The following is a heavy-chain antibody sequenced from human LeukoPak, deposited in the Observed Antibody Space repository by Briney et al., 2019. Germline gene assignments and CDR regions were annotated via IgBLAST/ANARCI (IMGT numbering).Heavy chain of an antibody. D-gene: IGHD4-11*01. CDR3: ARDQGSSNYELHS. Sequence: PGGSLRLSCAASGFTFSSYEMNLVRQAPGKGLEWVSYISSSGSTIYYADSVKGRFTISRDNAKNSLYLQMNSLRAEDTAVYYCARDQGSSNYELHSWGQGTLVTVSS. J-gene: IGHJ4*02. CDR2: ISSSGSTI. V-gene: IGHV3-48*03. CDR1: GFTFSSYE.